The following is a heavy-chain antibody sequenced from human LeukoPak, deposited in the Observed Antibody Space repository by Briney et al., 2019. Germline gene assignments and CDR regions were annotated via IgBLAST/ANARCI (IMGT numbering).Heavy chain of an antibody. V-gene: IGHV3-48*04. D-gene: IGHD6-13*01. CDR1: GFTFSSYS. CDR2: ISSSSSTI. J-gene: IGHJ5*02. Sequence: GGSLRLSCAASGFTFSSYSMNWVRQAPGMGLEWVSYISSSSSTIYYADSVKGRFTISRDNAKHSLYLQMNSLRAEDTAVYYCARRYSSSWYYWFDPWGQGTLVTVSS. CDR3: ARRYSSSWYYWFDP.